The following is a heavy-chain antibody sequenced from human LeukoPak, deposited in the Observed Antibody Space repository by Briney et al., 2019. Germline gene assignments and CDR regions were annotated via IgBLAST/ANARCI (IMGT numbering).Heavy chain of an antibody. CDR2: IYHSGST. D-gene: IGHD1-26*01. Sequence: SGTLSLTCTVSGYSISSGFYWGWIRQPPGKGLEWIGNIYHSGSTYYNPSLKSRVTISVDTSKNQFSLKLISVTAADTAVYYCASTYSLYDAFDIWGQGTMVTVSS. J-gene: IGHJ3*02. CDR1: GYSISSGFY. V-gene: IGHV4-38-2*02. CDR3: ASTYSLYDAFDI.